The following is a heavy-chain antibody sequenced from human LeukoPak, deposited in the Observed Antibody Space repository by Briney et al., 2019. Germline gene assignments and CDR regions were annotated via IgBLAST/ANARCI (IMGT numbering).Heavy chain of an antibody. J-gene: IGHJ4*02. V-gene: IGHV4-4*07. CDR3: ARRDISSGWSFDY. Sequence: SETLSLTCTVSGGSISNYHWSWIRQPAGKGLEWIGQIHTSGNTNYNPPLKSRVTMSIDTPENQLSLTIRSVTAADTAVHYCARRDISSGWSFDYWGQGTLVTVSS. CDR1: GGSISNYH. CDR2: IHTSGNT. D-gene: IGHD6-19*01.